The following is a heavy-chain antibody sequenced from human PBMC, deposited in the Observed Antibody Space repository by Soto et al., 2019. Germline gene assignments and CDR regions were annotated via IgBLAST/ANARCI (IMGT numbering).Heavy chain of an antibody. Sequence: QVQLQQWGAGLLKPSETLSLTCAVYGGSFRGYYWNWIRQFPGKGLEWIGEFDHSGRTKYNPSLKSRVTISGDTSKNQFSLKLSSVTAAVTAVYYCAAWERSFDPWGQGTLVTVSS. CDR1: GGSFRGYY. CDR2: FDHSGRT. J-gene: IGHJ5*02. D-gene: IGHD1-26*01. CDR3: AAWERSFDP. V-gene: IGHV4-34*01.